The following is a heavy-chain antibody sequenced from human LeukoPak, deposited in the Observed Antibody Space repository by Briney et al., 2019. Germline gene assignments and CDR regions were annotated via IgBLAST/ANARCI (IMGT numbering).Heavy chain of an antibody. CDR3: ARGRGSGHKENWFDP. V-gene: IGHV1-8*01. Sequence: ASVKVSCKASGYTFTTYDINWVRQAPGQGLEWMGWMNPNSGNTGYAQKFQGRVTMTRNTSITTAYMELSSLRSEDTAVYYRARGRGSGHKENWFDPWGQGTLVTVSS. J-gene: IGHJ5*02. CDR1: GYTFTTYD. CDR2: MNPNSGNT. D-gene: IGHD6-19*01.